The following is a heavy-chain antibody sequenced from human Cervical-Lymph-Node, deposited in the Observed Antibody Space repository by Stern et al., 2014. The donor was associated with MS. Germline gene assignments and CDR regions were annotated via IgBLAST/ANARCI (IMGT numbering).Heavy chain of an antibody. CDR3: ARDNDDNGMDV. J-gene: IGHJ6*02. CDR2: FIPLFGTT. Sequence: VHLVESGAEVKKPGSSVKVSCTASGDTFINFGISWVRQAPGQGLEWMGGFIPLFGTTEYVEKFQGRLTINADESATTVYMELSSLRSEDTAVYYCARDNDDNGMDVWGQGTTVIVSS. V-gene: IGHV1-69*01. D-gene: IGHD1-1*01. CDR1: GDTFINFG.